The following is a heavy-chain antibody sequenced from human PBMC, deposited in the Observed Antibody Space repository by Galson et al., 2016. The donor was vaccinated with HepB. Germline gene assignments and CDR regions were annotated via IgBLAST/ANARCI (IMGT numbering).Heavy chain of an antibody. Sequence: QSGAEVKKPGESLKISCKVSGSIFINYWIAWVRQMPGKGLEWMGMIYPGDSDTRYSPSFEGQVTISADKSINTAYLQWSSLKASDTAMYYCARHVTAGSYYFDPWGQGTQVTVSS. J-gene: IGHJ5*02. V-gene: IGHV5-51*01. CDR2: IYPGDSDT. CDR3: ARHVTAGSYYFDP. D-gene: IGHD3-10*01. CDR1: GSIFINYW.